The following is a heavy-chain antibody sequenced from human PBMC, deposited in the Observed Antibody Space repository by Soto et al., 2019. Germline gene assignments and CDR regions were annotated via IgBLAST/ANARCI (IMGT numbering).Heavy chain of an antibody. CDR1: GGSFSGYI. D-gene: IGHD3-10*01. Sequence: QVQLQQRGAGLLKPSETLSLTCTVSGGSFSGYIWTWIRQPPGKGLEWVGEITQSGRTNYSPSLKSRLSLSLDTSKAQFLLDLNSPTAADTAVYSRARGQGLIGGSPYFPPRGQGSPVTVSS. V-gene: IGHV4-34*01. CDR3: ARGQGLIGGSPYFPP. CDR2: ITQSGRT. J-gene: IGHJ5*02.